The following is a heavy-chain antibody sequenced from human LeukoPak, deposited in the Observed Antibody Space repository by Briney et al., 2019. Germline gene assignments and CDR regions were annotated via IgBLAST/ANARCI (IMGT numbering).Heavy chain of an antibody. Sequence: ASETLSLTCTVSGGSISSYYWSWIRQPPGKGLEWIGRIYTSGSTNYNPSLKSRVTMSVDTSKNQFSLKLSSVTAADTAVYYCAREDIVVVPAAKSYYYYYYMDVWGKGTTVTISS. D-gene: IGHD2-2*01. CDR1: GGSISSYY. V-gene: IGHV4-4*07. CDR2: IYTSGST. CDR3: AREDIVVVPAAKSYYYYYYMDV. J-gene: IGHJ6*03.